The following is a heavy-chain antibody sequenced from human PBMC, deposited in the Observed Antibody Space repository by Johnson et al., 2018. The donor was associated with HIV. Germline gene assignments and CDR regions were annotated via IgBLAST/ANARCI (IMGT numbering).Heavy chain of an antibody. CDR3: AKDLVVTAPGAFDI. CDR2: IGTAGDT. Sequence: VQLVESGGGLVQPGGSLRLSCAASGFTFSTYAMSWVRQAPGKGLEWVSAIGTAGDTYYPGSVKGRFTISRENAKNSLYLQMNSLRAGDTAVYYCAKDLVVTAPGAFDIWGQGTMVTVSS. CDR1: GFTFSTYA. J-gene: IGHJ3*02. D-gene: IGHD2-21*02. V-gene: IGHV3-13*01.